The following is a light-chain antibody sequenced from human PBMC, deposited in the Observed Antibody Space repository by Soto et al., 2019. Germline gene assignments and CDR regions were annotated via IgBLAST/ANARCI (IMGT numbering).Light chain of an antibody. V-gene: IGKV1-39*01. CDR1: QGISSY. J-gene: IGKJ4*01. CDR2: LAS. CDR3: QQSYSGPLT. Sequence: IQLTQSPSSLSASVGDRVTITCRASQGISSYLAWYQQKPGKAPKLLIYLASTLQSGVPSSFIGSGSGTDFTLTISSLQPEDFATYYCQQSYSGPLTFGGGTKVDIK.